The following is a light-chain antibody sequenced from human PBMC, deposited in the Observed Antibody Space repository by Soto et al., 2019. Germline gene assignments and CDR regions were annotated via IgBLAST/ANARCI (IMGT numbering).Light chain of an antibody. Sequence: LCGCRSIRATLSCRASQSVSSSYLAWYQQKPGQAPRLLIYGASSRATGIPDRFSGSGSRTDFTLTISTVEPEDLAVYYCQQYGSSPMSFVQGTKVDI. V-gene: IGKV3-20*01. CDR1: QSVSSSY. J-gene: IGKJ1*01. CDR2: GAS. CDR3: QQYGSSPMS.